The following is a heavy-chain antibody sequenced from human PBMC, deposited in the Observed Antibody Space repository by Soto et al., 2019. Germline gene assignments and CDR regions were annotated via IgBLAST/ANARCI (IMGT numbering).Heavy chain of an antibody. CDR1: GYTFTSYG. D-gene: IGHD3-10*01. CDR3: ARGGVLLWFGELLTREPDY. Sequence: ASVKVSCKASGYTFTSYGISWVRQAPGKGLEWMGIINPSGGSTSYAQKFQGRVTMTRDTSTSTVYMELSSLRSEDTAVYYCARGGVLLWFGELLTREPDYWGQGTLVTVSS. J-gene: IGHJ4*02. V-gene: IGHV1-46*03. CDR2: INPSGGST.